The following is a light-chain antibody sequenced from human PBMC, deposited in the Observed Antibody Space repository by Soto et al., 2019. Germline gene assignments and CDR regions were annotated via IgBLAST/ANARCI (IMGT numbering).Light chain of an antibody. CDR3: SLSHSGARPV. CDR1: TGAVTSGHY. CDR2: DTS. Sequence: QAVVTQEPSLTVSPGGTVTLTCGSSTGAVTSGHYPYWFQQKPGQAPRTLIYDTSNKHSWTPARFSGSLLGGKAALTLSGAQPEDEADYYCSLSHSGARPVFGTGTKVTVL. J-gene: IGLJ1*01. V-gene: IGLV7-46*01.